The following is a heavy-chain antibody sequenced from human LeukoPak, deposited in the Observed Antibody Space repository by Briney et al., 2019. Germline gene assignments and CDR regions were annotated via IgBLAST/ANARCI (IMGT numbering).Heavy chain of an antibody. Sequence: ASVKVSCKVSGYTLTELSMHWVRQAPGKGLEWMGGFDPEDGETIYAQKFQGRVIMTEDTSTDTAYMELSSLRSEDTAVYYCATTPRYCSGGSCYYFDYWGQGTLVTVSS. J-gene: IGHJ4*02. CDR2: FDPEDGET. V-gene: IGHV1-24*01. CDR1: GYTLTELS. D-gene: IGHD2-15*01. CDR3: ATTPRYCSGGSCYYFDY.